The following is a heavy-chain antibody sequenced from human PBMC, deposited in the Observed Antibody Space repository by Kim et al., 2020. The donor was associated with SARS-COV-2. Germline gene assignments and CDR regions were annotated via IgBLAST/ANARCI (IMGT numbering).Heavy chain of an antibody. V-gene: IGHV4-39*01. D-gene: IGHD6-13*01. CDR3: ARHYEKQLVRD. CDR1: GGSISSSSYY. J-gene: IGHJ4*02. Sequence: SETLSLTCTVSGGSISSSSYYWGWIRQPPGKGLEWIGSIYYSGSTYYNPSLKSRVTISVDTSKNQFSLKLSSVTAADTAVYYCARHYEKQLVRDWGQGTLVTVSS. CDR2: IYYSGST.